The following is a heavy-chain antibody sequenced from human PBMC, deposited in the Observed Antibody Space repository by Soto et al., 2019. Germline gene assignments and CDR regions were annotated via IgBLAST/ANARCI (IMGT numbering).Heavy chain of an antibody. CDR3: ATHSYYAYAY. D-gene: IGHD4-4*01. CDR1: GFTFTSYA. CDR2: ISGSGGST. Sequence: GGSLRLSCAASGFTFTSYAMSWVRQAPGKGLEWVSGISGSGGSTHYADSVKGRFTISRDSSKSTLYLQMNSLRAEDAAVYYCATHSYYAYAYWGQGALVTVSS. V-gene: IGHV3-23*01. J-gene: IGHJ4*02.